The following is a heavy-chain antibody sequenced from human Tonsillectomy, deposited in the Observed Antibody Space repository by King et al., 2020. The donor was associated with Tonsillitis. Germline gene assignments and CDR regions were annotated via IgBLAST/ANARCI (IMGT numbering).Heavy chain of an antibody. CDR2: INHSGST. CDR3: ASLGASGWFDP. V-gene: IGHV4-34*01. D-gene: IGHD3-10*01. J-gene: IGHJ5*02. CDR1: GGSFSGYY. Sequence: VQLQQWGAGLLKPSETLSLTCAVYGGSFSGYYWSWIRQPPGKGLEWIGEINHSGSTNYNPSLKSRVTISVDTSKNQFSLKLSSVTAADTAVYYCASLGASGWFDPWGQGTLVTVSS.